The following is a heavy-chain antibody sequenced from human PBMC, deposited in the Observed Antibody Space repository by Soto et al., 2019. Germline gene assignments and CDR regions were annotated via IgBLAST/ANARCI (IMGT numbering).Heavy chain of an antibody. V-gene: IGHV3-23*01. Sequence: GGSLRLSCAASGLTFSSYAMSWVRQAPGKGLEWVSAISGSGGSTYYADSVKGRFTISRDNSKNTMYLQMNSLRAEDTAVYYCAKDLRDIVVVVAAPTPSSAFDYWGQGTLVTVSS. CDR1: GLTFSSYA. D-gene: IGHD2-15*01. CDR2: ISGSGGST. CDR3: AKDLRDIVVVVAAPTPSSAFDY. J-gene: IGHJ4*02.